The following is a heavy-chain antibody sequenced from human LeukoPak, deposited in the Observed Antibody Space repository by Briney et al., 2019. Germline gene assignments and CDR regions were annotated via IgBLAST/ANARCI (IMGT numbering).Heavy chain of an antibody. Sequence: PGGSLRLSCAASAFTFSSYAMGWVRQAPGKGLEWVSGISGSGGSTYYADSVKGRFTISRDNSKNTLYLQMNSLRAEDTAVYYCAKGCGGTCFSSFDLWGRGTLVTVSS. CDR3: AKGCGGTCFSSFDL. J-gene: IGHJ2*01. V-gene: IGHV3-23*01. CDR2: ISGSGGST. D-gene: IGHD2-15*01. CDR1: AFTFSSYA.